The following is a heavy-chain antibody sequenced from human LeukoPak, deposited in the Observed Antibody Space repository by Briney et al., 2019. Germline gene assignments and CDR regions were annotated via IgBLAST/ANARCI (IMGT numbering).Heavy chain of an antibody. V-gene: IGHV3-21*01. D-gene: IGHD2-15*01. Sequence: PGGSLRLSCAASGFTFSSYTMNWIRQAPGKGLEWVSYISSSSSYIYYADSVKGRFTISRDNAENSLYLQMNSLRAEDTAVYYCARGSEGYCSGGGCYYGMDVWGQGTTATVSS. CDR1: GFTFSSYT. CDR2: ISSSSSYI. J-gene: IGHJ6*01. CDR3: ARGSEGYCSGGGCYYGMDV.